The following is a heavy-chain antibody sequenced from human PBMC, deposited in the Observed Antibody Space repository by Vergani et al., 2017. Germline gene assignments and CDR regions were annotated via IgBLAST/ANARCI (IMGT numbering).Heavy chain of an antibody. V-gene: IGHV3-7*03. J-gene: IGHJ6*03. CDR1: GFTFSSYW. CDR2: IKQDGIEK. D-gene: IGHD1-26*01. Sequence: EVQLVESGGGLVQPGGSLRLSCAASGFTFSSYWMSWVRQAPGKGLEWVANIKQDGIEKYYVDSVKGRFTISRDNAKNSLYLQMNSLRAEDTAVYYCAXENSGGSYSYYYYYMDVWGKGTTVTVSS. CDR3: AXENSGGSYSYYYYYMDV.